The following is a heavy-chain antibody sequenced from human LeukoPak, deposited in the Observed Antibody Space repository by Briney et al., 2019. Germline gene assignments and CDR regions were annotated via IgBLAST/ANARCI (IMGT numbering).Heavy chain of an antibody. CDR1: GFPFRSYW. CDR2: IKPDGSEK. D-gene: IGHD5-18*01. J-gene: IGHJ4*02. Sequence: GGPLSLSCAASGFPFRSYWMSGVRQAPGKGLEGVANIKPDGSEKYYVDSGKGRLTISRKNAKNSLYLQMNSLRAEDTAVYYCARDQRGDSFGDNDYWGQGTLVTVSS. V-gene: IGHV3-7*03. CDR3: ARDQRGDSFGDNDY.